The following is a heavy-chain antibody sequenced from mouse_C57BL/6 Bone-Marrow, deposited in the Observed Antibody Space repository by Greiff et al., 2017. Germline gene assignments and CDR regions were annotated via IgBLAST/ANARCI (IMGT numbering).Heavy chain of an antibody. Sequence: EVKLVESEGGLVQPGSSMKLSCTASGFTFSDYYMAWVRQVPEKGLEWVANIIYDGSSTYYLDSLKSRFIISKDNAKNIRYLQMSSLKSDDTATYYCARDPLWYFDVWGTGTTVTVSA. V-gene: IGHV5-16*01. CDR1: GFTFSDYY. CDR3: ARDPLWYFDV. CDR2: IIYDGSST. J-gene: IGHJ1*03. D-gene: IGHD6-1*01.